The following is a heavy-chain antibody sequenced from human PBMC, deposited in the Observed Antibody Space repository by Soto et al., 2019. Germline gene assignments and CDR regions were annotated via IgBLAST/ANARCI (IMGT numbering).Heavy chain of an antibody. CDR2: IYYSGST. V-gene: IGHV4-31*03. CDR1: GGSISSGGYY. J-gene: IGHJ5*02. Sequence: QVQLQESGPGLVKPSQTLSLTCTVSGGSISSGGYYWSWIRQHPGKGLEWIGYIYYSGSTYYNPSLQSRVTISVDTSKNQFSLKLSSVTAADTAVYYWARGGGSWYSGWFDPWGQGTLVTVSS. CDR3: ARGGGSWYSGWFDP. D-gene: IGHD6-13*01.